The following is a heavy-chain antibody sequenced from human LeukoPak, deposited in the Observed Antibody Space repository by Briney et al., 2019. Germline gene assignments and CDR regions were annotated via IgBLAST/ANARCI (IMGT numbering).Heavy chain of an antibody. CDR1: GFTFSSYS. V-gene: IGHV3-21*01. Sequence: GGSLRLSCAASGFTFSSYSMNWVRQAPGKGLEWVSSISSSSSYIYYADSVKGRFTISRDNAKNSLYLQMNSLRAEDTAVYYCARDESLVRGVLKLFDYWGQGTLATVSS. J-gene: IGHJ4*02. CDR2: ISSSSSYI. CDR3: ARDESLVRGVLKLFDY. D-gene: IGHD3-10*01.